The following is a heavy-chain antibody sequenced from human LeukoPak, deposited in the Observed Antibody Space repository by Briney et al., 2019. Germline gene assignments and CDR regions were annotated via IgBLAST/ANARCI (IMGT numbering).Heavy chain of an antibody. CDR2: ISAYNGNT. D-gene: IGHD4-23*01. Sequence: ASVKVSCKASGYSFTSFGISWVRQAPGQGLEWMGWISAYNGNTDYAQEFQGRVTMTTDTSTSTASMELRSLRSDDTAVYYCARAYYGGNRPTDYWGQGTLVTVSS. CDR1: GYSFTSFG. J-gene: IGHJ4*02. CDR3: ARAYYGGNRPTDY. V-gene: IGHV1-18*01.